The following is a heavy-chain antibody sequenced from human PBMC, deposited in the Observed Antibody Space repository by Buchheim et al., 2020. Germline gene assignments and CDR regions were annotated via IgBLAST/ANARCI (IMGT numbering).Heavy chain of an antibody. D-gene: IGHD6-19*01. Sequence: QVQLVESGGGVVQPGRSLRLSCAASGFTFSSYGMHWVRQAPGKGLEWVAVISYDGSNKYYADSVKGRFTISRDNSKNTLYLQMNSLRAEDTAAYYCAKSRQWLVSLLNYFDYWGQGTL. CDR2: ISYDGSNK. CDR1: GFTFSSYG. V-gene: IGHV3-30*18. CDR3: AKSRQWLVSLLNYFDY. J-gene: IGHJ4*02.